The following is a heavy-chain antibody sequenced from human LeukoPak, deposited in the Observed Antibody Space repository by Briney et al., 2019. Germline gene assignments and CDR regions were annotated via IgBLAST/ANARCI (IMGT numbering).Heavy chain of an antibody. Sequence: GGSLRLSCAASGFTFSSHDMHWVRQAPGKGLEWVAIISHDGGKKDYADSVKGRFTVSRDNSKNTLYLQMNSLRAEDTAVYYCASRDYYDSSGYYDAFDIWGQGTMVTVSS. V-gene: IGHV3-33*05. CDR1: GFTFSSHD. CDR2: ISHDGGKK. CDR3: ASRDYYDSSGYYDAFDI. D-gene: IGHD3-22*01. J-gene: IGHJ3*02.